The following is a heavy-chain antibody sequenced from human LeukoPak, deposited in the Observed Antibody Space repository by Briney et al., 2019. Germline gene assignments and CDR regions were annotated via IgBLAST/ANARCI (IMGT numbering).Heavy chain of an antibody. D-gene: IGHD3-9*01. J-gene: IGHJ5*02. CDR1: GGSISSYY. V-gene: IGHV4-59*01. CDR2: IYYSGST. CDR3: ARNYFDWLLTLTWFDP. Sequence: SETLSLTCTVSGGSISSYYWSWIRQPPGKGLEWIGYIYYSGSTNYNPSLKSRVTISVDTSKNQFSLKLSSVTAADTAVYYCARNYFDWLLTLTWFDPWGQGTLVTVS.